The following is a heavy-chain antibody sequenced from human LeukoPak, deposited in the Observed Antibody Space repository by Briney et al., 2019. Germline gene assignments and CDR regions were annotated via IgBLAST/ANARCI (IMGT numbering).Heavy chain of an antibody. D-gene: IGHD6-13*01. CDR1: GFTFSGSA. CDR3: KSLDKAAASDY. Sequence: PGGSLRLSCAASGFTFSGSAVHWVRQASGKGLEWVGRIRSKTNSYTTAYAASVKGRFTVSRDDSKNTAYLQMNSLKTEDTAVYYCKSLDKAAASDYWGQGTLVTVSS. V-gene: IGHV3-73*01. CDR2: IRSKTNSYTT. J-gene: IGHJ4*02.